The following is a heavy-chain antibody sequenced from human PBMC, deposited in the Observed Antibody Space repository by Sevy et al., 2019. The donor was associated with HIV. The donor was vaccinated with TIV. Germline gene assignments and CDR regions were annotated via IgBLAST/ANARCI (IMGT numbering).Heavy chain of an antibody. CDR2: LSFGCGQI. D-gene: IGHD2-8*01. J-gene: IGHJ4*02. CDR1: GFTFSKYS. Sequence: GGSLRLSCAASGFTFSKYSMSWVRQPPGKGLEWVSTLSFGCGQINYADSVKGRFTNSRDNSKSSVYLQMNNLRPEETAVYYCTREGCTKPHDYWGQGILVTVSS. V-gene: IGHV3-23*01. CDR3: TREGCTKPHDY.